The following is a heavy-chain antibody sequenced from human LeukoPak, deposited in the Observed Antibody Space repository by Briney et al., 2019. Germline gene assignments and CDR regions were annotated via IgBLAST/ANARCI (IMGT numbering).Heavy chain of an antibody. D-gene: IGHD3-10*01. CDR3: ARMHYYGSGTFDY. J-gene: IGHJ4*02. Sequence: SETLSLTCTVSGGSVSRNSDYWGWIRQPPGKGLEWIGSIYYGGSTYYNPSLKSRVTISVDTSKNQFSLKLSSVTAADTAVYYCARMHYYGSGTFDYWGQGTLVTVSS. V-gene: IGHV4-39*07. CDR2: IYYGGST. CDR1: GGSVSRNSDY.